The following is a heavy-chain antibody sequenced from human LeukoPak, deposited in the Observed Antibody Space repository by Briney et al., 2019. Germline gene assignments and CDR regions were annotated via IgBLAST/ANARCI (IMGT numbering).Heavy chain of an antibody. CDR2: ISWNSGSI. CDR3: AKGQWFGAPDAFDI. V-gene: IGHV3-9*01. Sequence: GGSLRLSCAASGFTFDDYAMHWVRQAPGKGLEWVSGISWNSGSIGYADSVKGRFTVSRDNAKNSLYLQMNSLRAEDTALYYCAKGQWFGAPDAFDIWGQGTMVTVSS. J-gene: IGHJ3*02. D-gene: IGHD3-10*01. CDR1: GFTFDDYA.